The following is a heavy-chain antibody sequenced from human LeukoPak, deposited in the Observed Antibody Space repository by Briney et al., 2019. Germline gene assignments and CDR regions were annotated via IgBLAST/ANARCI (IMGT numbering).Heavy chain of an antibody. J-gene: IGHJ4*02. Sequence: ASETLSLTCSVSGASISSHYWSWIRQPPGKGLEWIGYIYYTGSTNYNPSLKSRVTIFVDMSKNQFSLRLSSVTAADTALYYCARHRAYSSSSPFDYWGQGTLVTVSS. D-gene: IGHD6-6*01. CDR2: IYYTGST. V-gene: IGHV4-59*08. CDR3: ARHRAYSSSSPFDY. CDR1: GASISSHY.